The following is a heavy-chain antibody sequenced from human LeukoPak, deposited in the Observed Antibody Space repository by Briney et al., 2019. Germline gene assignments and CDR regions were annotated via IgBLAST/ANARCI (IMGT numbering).Heavy chain of an antibody. D-gene: IGHD2-15*01. CDR3: AKDHVVAAAATSDYYYYGMDV. J-gene: IGHJ6*02. CDR1: GFTFSSYG. CDR2: ISYDGGNK. V-gene: IGHV3-30*18. Sequence: PGRSLRLSCAASGFTFSSYGMHWARQAPGKGLEWVSVISYDGGNKYYADSVKGRFTISRDNSKNTLYLQMNSLRAEDTAVYYCAKDHVVAAAATSDYYYYGMDVWGQGTTVTVSS.